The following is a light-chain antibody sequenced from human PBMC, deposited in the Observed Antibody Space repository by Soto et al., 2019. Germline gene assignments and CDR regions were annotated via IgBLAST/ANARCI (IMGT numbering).Light chain of an antibody. V-gene: IGLV2-14*03. J-gene: IGLJ2*01. CDR3: SSYTSTSTPVV. CDR1: SSDVGGYNY. Sequence: QSALTQAASVSGSPGQSITISCTGTSSDVGGYNYVSWYQQHPGKAPKLMIYDVSNRPSGVSNRFSGSKSGNTASLTISGLQAEDEADYYCSSYTSTSTPVVFGGGTQLTVL. CDR2: DVS.